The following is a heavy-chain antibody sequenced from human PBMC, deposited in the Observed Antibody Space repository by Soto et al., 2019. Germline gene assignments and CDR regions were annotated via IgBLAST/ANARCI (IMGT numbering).Heavy chain of an antibody. CDR1: GLSLSTSGVG. CDR3: AHRRPGLYFDY. CDR2: IYWDDDK. Sequence: QITLKESGPTLVKPTQTLTLTCTLSGLSLSTSGVGVGWIRQPPGKALEWLALIYWDDDKRYSPSLENRLTITKDASKNQAVLTMTNMEPADTCTYYCAHRRPGLYFDYWGQGTLVTVSS. J-gene: IGHJ4*02. V-gene: IGHV2-5*02.